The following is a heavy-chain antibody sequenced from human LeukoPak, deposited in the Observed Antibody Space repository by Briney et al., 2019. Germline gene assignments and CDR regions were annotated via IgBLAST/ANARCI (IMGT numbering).Heavy chain of an antibody. Sequence: GGSLRLSCAASGFTVSSNYMSWVRQAPGKGVEWVSVIYRGGGTAYADSVRDRFTISRDNSKNTVYLHMNSLRVEDTAVYYCARDVLYGSDIYSYGDCLGQGTLVTVSS. CDR2: IYRGGGT. V-gene: IGHV3-66*01. CDR3: ARDVLYGSDIYSYGDC. CDR1: GFTVSSNY. D-gene: IGHD3-10*01. J-gene: IGHJ4*02.